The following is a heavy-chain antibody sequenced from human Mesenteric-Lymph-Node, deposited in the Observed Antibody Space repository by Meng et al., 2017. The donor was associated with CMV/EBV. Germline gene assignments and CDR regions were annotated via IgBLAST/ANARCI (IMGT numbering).Heavy chain of an antibody. CDR1: GGSISSYY. V-gene: IGHV4-59*08. D-gene: IGHD1-7*01. CDR2: IYYSGST. J-gene: IGHJ4*02. Sequence: SETLSLTCTVSGGSISSYYWSWIRQPPGKGLEWIGYIYYSGSTNYNPSLKSRVTISVDTSKNQFSLKLSSVTAADTAVYYCARRNYAAYYFDYWGQGTLVTVSS. CDR3: ARRNYAAYYFDY.